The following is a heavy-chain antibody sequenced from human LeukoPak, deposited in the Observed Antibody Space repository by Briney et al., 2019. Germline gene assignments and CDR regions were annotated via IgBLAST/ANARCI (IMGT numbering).Heavy chain of an antibody. CDR3: AKGSVTSTGSYYYYYYGMDV. D-gene: IGHD4-17*01. J-gene: IGHJ6*02. V-gene: IGHV3-23*01. Sequence: GASLRLSCAASGFTFSSYAMSWVRQAPGKGLHWVSAISGSGGSTYYADSVKGRFTISRDNSKNTLYLQMNSLRAEDTAVYYCAKGSVTSTGSYYYYYYGMDVWGQGTTVTVSS. CDR1: GFTFSSYA. CDR2: ISGSGGST.